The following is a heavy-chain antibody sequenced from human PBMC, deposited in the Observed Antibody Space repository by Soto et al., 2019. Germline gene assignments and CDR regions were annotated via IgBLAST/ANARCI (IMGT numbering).Heavy chain of an antibody. Sequence: GGSLRLSCAASGFTFSSYAMHWVRQAPGKGLEWVAVISYDGSNKYYADSVKGRFTISRDNSKNTLYLQMNSLRAEDTAVYYCARDTLERGTIFGVVIIPVFSYYYYYGMDVWGQGTTVTVSS. J-gene: IGHJ6*02. CDR2: ISYDGSNK. D-gene: IGHD3-3*01. V-gene: IGHV3-30-3*01. CDR1: GFTFSSYA. CDR3: ARDTLERGTIFGVVIIPVFSYYYYYGMDV.